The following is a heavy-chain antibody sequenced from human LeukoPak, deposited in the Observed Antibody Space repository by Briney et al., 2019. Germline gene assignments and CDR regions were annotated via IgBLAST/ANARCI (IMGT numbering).Heavy chain of an antibody. Sequence: GGSLRLSCAASGFTFSSYTMNWVRQAPGKGLEWVSSISSSSGYIYYADSVKGRFTISRDNAKNSLYLQVSSLRADDTAVYYCARAFFYDSIGGEGMDVWGLGTTVTVS. J-gene: IGHJ6*02. CDR1: GFTFSSYT. CDR2: ISSSSGYI. D-gene: IGHD3-22*01. CDR3: ARAFFYDSIGGEGMDV. V-gene: IGHV3-21*01.